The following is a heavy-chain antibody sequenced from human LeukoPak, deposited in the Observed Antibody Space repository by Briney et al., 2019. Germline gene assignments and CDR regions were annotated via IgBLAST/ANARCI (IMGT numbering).Heavy chain of an antibody. D-gene: IGHD5-18*01. CDR2: ICYSGST. V-gene: IGHV4-39*01. CDR1: GGSISSSSYY. CDR3: ASTGYSYAVNEIHAFDI. J-gene: IGHJ3*02. Sequence: KPSETLSLTCTVSGGSISSSSYYWGWIRQPPGKGLEWIGRICYSGSTYYNPSLKSPVTISVDTSKNQFSLKLSSVTAADTAVYYCASTGYSYAVNEIHAFDIWGQGTMVTVSS.